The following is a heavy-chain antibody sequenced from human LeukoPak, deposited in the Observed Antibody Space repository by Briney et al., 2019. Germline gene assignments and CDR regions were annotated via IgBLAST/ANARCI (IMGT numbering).Heavy chain of an antibody. CDR2: ISGTGSST. J-gene: IGHJ5*02. D-gene: IGHD2-2*02. CDR1: GFTFGNYA. V-gene: IGHV3-23*01. Sequence: GGSLRLSCEASGFTFGNYAMNWVRQAPGKGLEWVSTISGTGSSTYYADSAKGRFTISRNNSKDTLFLQLNSLTAADTAMYFCAKASVAIPQYCNSWGQGTLVTVSS. CDR3: AKASVAIPQYCNS.